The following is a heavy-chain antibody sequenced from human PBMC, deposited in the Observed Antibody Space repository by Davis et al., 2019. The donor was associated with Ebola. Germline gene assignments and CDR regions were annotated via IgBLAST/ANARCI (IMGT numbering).Heavy chain of an antibody. CDR1: GFSFDTYG. Sequence: GESLKTPCAASGFSFDTYGMHWVRQAPGKGLQWVAVIWYDGSGSSYADSVKGRFTISKDNSQNKLFLQMNNLRPDDTAIYYCARPRPFGHYDSGFDLWGQGTLVTVSS. CDR2: IWYDGSGS. CDR3: ARPRPFGHYDSGFDL. J-gene: IGHJ4*02. D-gene: IGHD3-3*01. V-gene: IGHV3-33*01.